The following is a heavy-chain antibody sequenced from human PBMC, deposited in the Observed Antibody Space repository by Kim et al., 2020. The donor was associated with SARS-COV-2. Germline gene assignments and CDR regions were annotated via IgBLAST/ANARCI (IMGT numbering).Heavy chain of an antibody. Sequence: SPKYNPSLKSRVTISVDTSQNQFSLKLSSVAAADTAVYYCARSPLWLPFDYWGQGTLVTVSS. CDR2: SP. J-gene: IGHJ4*02. D-gene: IGHD3-10*01. V-gene: IGHV4-59*01. CDR3: ARSPLWLPFDY.